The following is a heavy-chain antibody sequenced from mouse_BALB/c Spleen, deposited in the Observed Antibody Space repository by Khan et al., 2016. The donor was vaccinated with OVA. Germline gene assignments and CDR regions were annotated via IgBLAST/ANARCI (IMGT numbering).Heavy chain of an antibody. CDR1: GFNIKDYY. J-gene: IGHJ4*01. Sequence: EVQLQQSGAELVRPGALVKLSCKASGFNIKDYYMHWVKQRPEQGLEWIGWIDPENGNPIYDPKFQGKASITADTSSNTAYLQLSSLTSEATAVYYCAVRGRYYYAMDYWGQGTSVTVSS. D-gene: IGHD3-2*02. CDR2: IDPENGNP. V-gene: IGHV14-1*02. CDR3: AVRGRYYYAMDY.